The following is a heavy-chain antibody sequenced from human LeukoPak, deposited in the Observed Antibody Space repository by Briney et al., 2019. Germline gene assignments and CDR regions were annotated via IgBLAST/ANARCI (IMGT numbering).Heavy chain of an antibody. J-gene: IGHJ4*02. D-gene: IGHD5-24*01. CDR1: GFTFRNHW. Sequence: GGSLRLSCVASGFTFRNHWVTWVRQAPGKGLEWVANINEYGREIHYVDSVKGRFTISRDNAKNSLYLQMNSLRVEDTAVYYYARDYKGWFDYWGQGTLVTVSS. V-gene: IGHV3-7*01. CDR2: INEYGREI. CDR3: ARDYKGWFDY.